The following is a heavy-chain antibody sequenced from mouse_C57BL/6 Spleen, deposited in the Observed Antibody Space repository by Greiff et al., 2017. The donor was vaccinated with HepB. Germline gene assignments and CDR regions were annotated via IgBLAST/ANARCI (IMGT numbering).Heavy chain of an antibody. CDR3: ARRYYGSSPYAMDY. Sequence: EVQRVESGGDLVKPGGSLKLSCAASGFTFSSYGMSWVRQTPDKRLEWVATISSGGSYTYYPDSVKGRFTISRDNAKNTLYLQMSSLKSEDTAMYYCARRYYGSSPYAMDYWGQGTSVTVSS. CDR2: ISSGGSYT. V-gene: IGHV5-6*01. J-gene: IGHJ4*01. D-gene: IGHD1-1*01. CDR1: GFTFSSYG.